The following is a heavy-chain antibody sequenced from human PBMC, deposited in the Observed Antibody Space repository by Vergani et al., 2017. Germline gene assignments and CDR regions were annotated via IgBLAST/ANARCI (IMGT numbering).Heavy chain of an antibody. CDR2: IDHTGRP. J-gene: IGHJ6*03. CDR1: GGSSTSYH. D-gene: IGHD4-11*01. V-gene: IGHV4-34*01. CDR3: ARVNTETNGHLYYYYYMDV. Sequence: QVQLQQWGGGLLKPSETLALTCVVNGGSSTSYHWTWIRQSPGEGLEWVGDIDHTGRPDYNPSLKGRLTMSVDKSRNQFSLTLKSVTATDTAIYFCARVNTETNGHLYYYYYMDVWGQGTAVTVS.